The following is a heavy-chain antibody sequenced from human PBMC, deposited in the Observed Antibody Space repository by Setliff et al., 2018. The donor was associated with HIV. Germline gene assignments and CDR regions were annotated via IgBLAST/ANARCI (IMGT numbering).Heavy chain of an antibody. CDR3: ARVVVRGVTFIAEYFQH. D-gene: IGHD3-10*01. CDR1: GYSFTNHY. V-gene: IGHV1-46*01. CDR2: INPTGGST. Sequence: ASVKVSCKPSGYSFTNHYMHWVRQAPGQGLEWMGVINPTGGSTRNTQKFQGRVAMTRDTSTSTVYMELSSLRSEDTAVYYCARVVVRGVTFIAEYFQHWGQGTRVTVSS. J-gene: IGHJ1*01.